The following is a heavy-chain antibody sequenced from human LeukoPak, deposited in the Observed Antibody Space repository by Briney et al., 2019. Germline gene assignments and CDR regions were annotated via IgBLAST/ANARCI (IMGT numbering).Heavy chain of an antibody. Sequence: ASVKVSCKASGYTFTSYAMHWVRQAPGQRLEWMGWINAGNGNTKYSQKFQGRVTITRDTSASTAYMELSSLRSEDTAVYYCARDSKYYYGMDVWGKGTTVTVSS. J-gene: IGHJ6*04. CDR3: ARDSKYYYGMDV. V-gene: IGHV1-3*01. CDR2: INAGNGNT. CDR1: GYTFTSYA.